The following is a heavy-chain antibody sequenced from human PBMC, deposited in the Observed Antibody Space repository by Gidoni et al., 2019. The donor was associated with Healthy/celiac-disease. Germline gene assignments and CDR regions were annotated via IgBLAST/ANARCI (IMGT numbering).Heavy chain of an antibody. Sequence: QVQLVQSGAEVKKPGSSVKFSCKASEGTFSSYAISWVRHAPGQGLEWMGGIIPIFGTANYAQTFQGRVTVTADESTSTAYMELSSLRSEDTAVYYCAREVGAARNDAFDIWGQGTMVTVSS. CDR2: IIPIFGTA. CDR1: EGTFSSYA. V-gene: IGHV1-69*01. CDR3: AREVGAARNDAFDI. J-gene: IGHJ3*02. D-gene: IGHD6-6*01.